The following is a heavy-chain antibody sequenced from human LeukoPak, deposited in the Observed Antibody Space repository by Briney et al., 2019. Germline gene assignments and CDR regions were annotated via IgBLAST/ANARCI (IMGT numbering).Heavy chain of an antibody. CDR2: ISSSSSYI. D-gene: IGHD5-18*01. CDR3: ARDTTATDYYYYMDV. J-gene: IGHJ6*03. CDR1: GFTFSSYS. V-gene: IGHV3-21*01. Sequence: TGGSLRLSCAASGFTFSSYSMNWVRQAPGKGLEWVSSISSSSSYIYYADSVKGRFTISRDNAKNSLYLQMNSLRAEDTAVYYCARDTTATDYYYYMDVWGKGTTVTVSS.